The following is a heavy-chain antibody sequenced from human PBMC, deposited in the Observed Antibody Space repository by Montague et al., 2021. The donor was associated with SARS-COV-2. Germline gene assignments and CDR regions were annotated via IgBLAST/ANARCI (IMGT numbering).Heavy chain of an antibody. Sequence: SETLSLTCTVSGGSISSSNYYWGWIRQPPGKGLEWIGSVYYSGSTYYNPSLKSRVTISVDTSKNQFSLKLSSVTAADTAVYYCARDGSLRFEILIGPRHYSSGMDVGGKGPRSPSPQ. J-gene: IGHJ6*01. CDR2: VYYSGST. CDR1: GGSISSSNYY. D-gene: IGHD3-9*01. CDR3: ARDGSLRFEILIGPRHYSSGMDV. V-gene: IGHV4-39*07.